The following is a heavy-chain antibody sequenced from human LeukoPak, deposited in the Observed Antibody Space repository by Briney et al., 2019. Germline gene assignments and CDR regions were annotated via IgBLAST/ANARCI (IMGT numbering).Heavy chain of an antibody. D-gene: IGHD6-6*01. J-gene: IGHJ6*03. CDR2: INHSGST. Sequence: PSETLSLTCAVYGGSFSGYYWSWIRQPPGKGLEWIGEINHSGSTNYNPSLKSRVTISVDTSKNQFSLKLSSVNAADTAVYYCARLIRQLVPYYYYYMDVWGKGTTVTVSS. CDR1: GGSFSGYY. V-gene: IGHV4-34*01. CDR3: ARLIRQLVPYYYYYMDV.